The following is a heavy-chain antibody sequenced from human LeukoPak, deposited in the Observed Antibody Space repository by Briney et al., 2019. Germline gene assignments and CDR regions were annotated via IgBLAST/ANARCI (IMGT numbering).Heavy chain of an antibody. V-gene: IGHV3-23*01. CDR2: ISGSGGST. J-gene: IGHJ4*02. CDR1: GFTFSCYA. Sequence: TGGSLRLSCAASGFTFSCYAMSWVRQAPGKGLEWVSAISGSGGSTYYADSVKGRFTISRDNSKNTLYLQMNSLRAEDTAVYYCAKDSHYYYDSSGYYRFDYWGQGTLVTVSS. CDR3: AKDSHYYYDSSGYYRFDY. D-gene: IGHD3-22*01.